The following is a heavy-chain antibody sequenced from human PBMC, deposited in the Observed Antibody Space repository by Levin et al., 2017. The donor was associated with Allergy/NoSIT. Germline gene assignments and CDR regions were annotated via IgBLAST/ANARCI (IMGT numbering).Heavy chain of an antibody. CDR3: AKSLPAAIGGRFDH. D-gene: IGHD2-2*01. J-gene: IGHJ4*02. V-gene: IGHV3-30*18. CDR2: ISYDGRNQ. Sequence: GGSLRLSCGASGFDFGGFGMHWVRQAPGKGLEWVAVISYDGRNQIYADAVKGRFSISRDNPKNTLYLQMNSLKTEDTAVYYCAKSLPAAIGGRFDHWGQGTLVTVSS. CDR1: GFDFGGFG.